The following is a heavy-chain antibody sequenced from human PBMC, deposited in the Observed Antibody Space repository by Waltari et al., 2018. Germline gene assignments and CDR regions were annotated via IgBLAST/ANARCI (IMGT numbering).Heavy chain of an antibody. CDR2: ISSSSSTI. Sequence: EVQLVESGGGLVQPGGSLRLSCAASGFTFSSYRMNWVRQAPGKGLEWVSYISSSSSTIYYADSVKGRFTISRDNAKNSLYLQMNSLRAEDTAVYYCARVGGSSWYMDYFDYWGQGTLVTVSS. V-gene: IGHV3-48*04. CDR3: ARVGGSSWYMDYFDY. D-gene: IGHD6-13*01. CDR1: GFTFSSYR. J-gene: IGHJ4*02.